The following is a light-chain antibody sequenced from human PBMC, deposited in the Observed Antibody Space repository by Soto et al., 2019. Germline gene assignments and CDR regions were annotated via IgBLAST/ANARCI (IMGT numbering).Light chain of an antibody. CDR1: QSISSS. CDR3: HQYGSSPT. V-gene: IGKV3-20*01. CDR2: DAS. J-gene: IGKJ3*01. Sequence: EIVMTQSPATLSVSPVERATLSCRASQSISSSLAWYQQKPGQAPRLIIYDASNRATGIPDRFSGSGSGTDLTLTISRLEPEDFAVYYCHQYGSSPTFGPGTKVDIK.